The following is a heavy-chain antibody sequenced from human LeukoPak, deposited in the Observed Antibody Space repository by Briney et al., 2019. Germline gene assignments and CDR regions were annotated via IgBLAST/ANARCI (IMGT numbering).Heavy chain of an antibody. Sequence: SETLSLTCAVYGGSFSGYYWSWIRQPPGKGLEWIGEINHSGSSNSNPSLKSRVTISVGTSQSHFSLRLSSVTAADTAVYYCARGFQQQFVRSYYYHYMDVWGKGTTVIVSS. D-gene: IGHD6-13*01. J-gene: IGHJ6*03. CDR1: GGSFSGYY. V-gene: IGHV4-34*01. CDR2: INHSGSS. CDR3: ARGFQQQFVRSYYYHYMDV.